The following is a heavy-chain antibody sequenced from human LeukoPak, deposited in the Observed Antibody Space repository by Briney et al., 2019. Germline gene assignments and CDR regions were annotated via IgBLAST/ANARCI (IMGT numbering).Heavy chain of an antibody. V-gene: IGHV4-34*01. J-gene: IGHJ1*01. CDR3: ARGAAIAAAGPRVFQH. Sequence: SETLSLTCAVYGGSFSGYYWSWIRQPPGKGLEWIGEINHSGSTNYNPSLKSRVTISVDTSKNQFSLKLSSVTAADTAVYYCARGAAIAAAGPRVFQHWDQGTLVTVSS. D-gene: IGHD6-13*01. CDR1: GGSFSGYY. CDR2: INHSGST.